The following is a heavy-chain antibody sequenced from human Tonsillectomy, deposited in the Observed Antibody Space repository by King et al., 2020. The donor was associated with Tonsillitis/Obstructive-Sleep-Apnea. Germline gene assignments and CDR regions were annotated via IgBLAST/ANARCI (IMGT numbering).Heavy chain of an antibody. V-gene: IGHV1-46*01. CDR3: ARDGDAADFYYMDV. D-gene: IGHD7-27*01. Sequence: VQLVQSGAEVKKPGASVKVSCEASGYTFTTYYIHWVRQSPGQGLEWMGIINPSGGRTNYAHKFQGRVTMTRDTSTSTVYMELSSLRSEDTAVYYCARDGDAADFYYMDVWGKGTTVTVS. CDR1: GYTFTTYY. CDR2: INPSGGRT. J-gene: IGHJ6*03.